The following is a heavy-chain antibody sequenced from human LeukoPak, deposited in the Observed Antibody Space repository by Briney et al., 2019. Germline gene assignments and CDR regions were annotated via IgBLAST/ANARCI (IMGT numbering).Heavy chain of an antibody. CDR2: ISYSGSP. CDR1: GGSSNSDD. J-gene: IGHJ3*02. D-gene: IGHD3-10*01. Sequence: AENLSLTWAGSGGSSNSDDWSWIRKPPGKGLESIGYISYSGSPNYNPSLKSRVTISVDTSKKQFSLKLNSVTAADTAVYYCARLNRGIDAFDIWGQGTMVTVSS. V-gene: IGHV4-59*01. CDR3: ARLNRGIDAFDI.